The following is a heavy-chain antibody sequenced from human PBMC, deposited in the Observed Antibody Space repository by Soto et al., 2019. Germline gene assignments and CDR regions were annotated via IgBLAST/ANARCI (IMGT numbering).Heavy chain of an antibody. J-gene: IGHJ3*02. Sequence: PSETLSLTCTVSGGSISSYYWSWIRQPPGKGLEWIGYIYYSGSTNYNPSLKSRVTISVDTSKNQFSLKLSSVTAADTAVYYCARDRRGGMATPPDAFDIWGQGTMVTVSS. CDR3: ARDRRGGMATPPDAFDI. D-gene: IGHD3-10*01. CDR1: GGSISSYY. CDR2: IYYSGST. V-gene: IGHV4-59*01.